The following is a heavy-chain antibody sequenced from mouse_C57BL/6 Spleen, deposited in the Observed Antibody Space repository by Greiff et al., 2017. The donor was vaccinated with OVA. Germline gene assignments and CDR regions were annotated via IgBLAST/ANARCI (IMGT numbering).Heavy chain of an antibody. CDR3: ARGGDYDADYYAMDY. CDR2: INPNYGTT. J-gene: IGHJ4*01. V-gene: IGHV1-39*01. Sequence: EVKLVESGPELVKPGASVKISCKASGYSFTDYNMNWVKQSNGKSLEWIGVINPNYGTTSYNQKFKGKATLTVDQSSSTAYMQLNSLTSEDSAVYYCARGGDYDADYYAMDYWGQGTSVTVSS. D-gene: IGHD2-4*01. CDR1: GYSFTDYN.